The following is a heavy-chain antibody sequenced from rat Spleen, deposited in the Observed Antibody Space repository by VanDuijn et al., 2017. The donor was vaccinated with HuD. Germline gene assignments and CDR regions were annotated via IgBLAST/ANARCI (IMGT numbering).Heavy chain of an antibody. CDR2: ISPSGGRT. Sequence: EVQLVESGGGLVQPGRSLKLSCADSGFTFSNYDMAWVRQAPTKGLEWVASISPSGGRTYYRDSVKGRFTVSRDNANSTLYLQMDSLRSEDTATYYCARSWERRVHNWFAYWGQGTLVTVSS. V-gene: IGHV5-25*01. J-gene: IGHJ3*01. D-gene: IGHD1-11*01. CDR1: GFTFSNYD. CDR3: ARSWERRVHNWFAY.